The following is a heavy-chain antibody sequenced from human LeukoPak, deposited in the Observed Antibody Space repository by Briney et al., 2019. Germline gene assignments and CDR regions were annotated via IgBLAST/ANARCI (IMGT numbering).Heavy chain of an antibody. J-gene: IGHJ4*02. D-gene: IGHD2-15*01. CDR3: ARGWNYFDD. CDR2: ISYSGTT. V-gene: IGHV4-30-4*01. Sequence: SETLSLTCTVSGGSISSGDYFWSWLRQPPGKGLEWIGYISYSGTTYSNPSLKSRPTISEDTSKNQFSLKLSSVTAADTAVYYCARGWNYFDDWGQGTLVTVSS. CDR1: GGSISSGDYF.